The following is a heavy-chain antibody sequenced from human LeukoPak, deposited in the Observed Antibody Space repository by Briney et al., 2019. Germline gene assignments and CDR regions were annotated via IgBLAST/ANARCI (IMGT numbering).Heavy chain of an antibody. CDR2: ISSSSSTI. Sequence: GGSLRLSCAASGFTFSSYSMNWVRQALGKGLEWVSYISSSSSTIYYADSVEGRFTISRDNAKNSLYLQMNSLRAEDTAVYYCARDSPVSVGAHADVWGKGTTVTVSS. CDR3: ARDSPVSVGAHADV. CDR1: GFTFSSYS. V-gene: IGHV3-48*04. D-gene: IGHD1-26*01. J-gene: IGHJ6*04.